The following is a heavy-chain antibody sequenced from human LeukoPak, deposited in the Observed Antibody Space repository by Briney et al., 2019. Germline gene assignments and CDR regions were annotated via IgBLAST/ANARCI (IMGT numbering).Heavy chain of an antibody. D-gene: IGHD3-16*01. CDR3: ARWGMTTPYYYYMDV. V-gene: IGHV4-59*01. CDR1: GGSFSDYY. J-gene: IGHJ6*03. Sequence: SETLSLTCAVYGGSFSDYYWSWIRQPPGKGLEWIGYIYYSGSTNYNPSLKSRVTISVDTSKNQFSLKLSSVTAADTAVYYCARWGMTTPYYYYMDVWGKGTTVTVSS. CDR2: IYYSGST.